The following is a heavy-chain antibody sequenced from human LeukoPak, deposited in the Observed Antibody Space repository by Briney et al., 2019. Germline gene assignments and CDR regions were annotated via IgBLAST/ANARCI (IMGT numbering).Heavy chain of an antibody. V-gene: IGHV3-30*02. J-gene: IGHJ6*03. Sequence: GGSLRLSCAASGFTFSSYGMHWVRQAPGKGLEWVAFIRYDGSNKYYADSVKGRFTISRDNSKNTLYLQMNSLRAEDTAVYYCAKGYDFWSGDQLYMDVWGKGTTVTVSS. CDR1: GFTFSSYG. D-gene: IGHD3-3*01. CDR2: IRYDGSNK. CDR3: AKGYDFWSGDQLYMDV.